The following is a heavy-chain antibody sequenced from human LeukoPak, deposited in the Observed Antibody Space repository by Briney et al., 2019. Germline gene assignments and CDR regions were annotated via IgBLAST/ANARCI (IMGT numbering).Heavy chain of an antibody. CDR3: ARGGYGANDDAFDI. CDR2: ISSSTNTI. J-gene: IGHJ3*02. V-gene: IGHV3-48*02. D-gene: IGHD4-23*01. Sequence: RGSLRLSCSASGFTFSSYAMHWVRQAPGKGLEWVSYISSSTNTIYYADSVKGRFTISRDNAKNSLFLQMNSLRDEDTAVYYCARGGYGANDDAFDIWGQGTMVTVSS. CDR1: GFTFSSYA.